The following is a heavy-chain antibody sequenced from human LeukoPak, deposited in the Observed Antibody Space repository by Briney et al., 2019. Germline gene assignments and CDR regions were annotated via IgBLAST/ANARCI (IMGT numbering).Heavy chain of an antibody. V-gene: IGHV1-18*01. D-gene: IGHD6-13*01. J-gene: IGHJ4*02. Sequence: ASVKVSCKDSGYTFTSYGISWVRQAPGQGLEWMGWISAYNGNTNYAQKLQGRVTMTTDTSTSTAYMELRSLRSDDTAVYYCAREPRPSGGIYYFDYWGQGTLVTVSS. CDR1: GYTFTSYG. CDR2: ISAYNGNT. CDR3: AREPRPSGGIYYFDY.